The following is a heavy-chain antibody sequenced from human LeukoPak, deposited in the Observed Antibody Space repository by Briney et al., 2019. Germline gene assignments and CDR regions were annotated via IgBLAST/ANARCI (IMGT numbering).Heavy chain of an antibody. CDR3: AREGGPYRPLDY. Sequence: SQTMFLTCDVAAGSITQTNYWTWVRQPPGKGLEWIGEVNLQGSTNYNPSLMRRVAITVATSANHVSLQLTSVTAADTAVYYSAREGGPYRPLDYSGQGTLVTVSS. CDR1: AGSITQTNY. V-gene: IGHV4-4*02. CDR2: VNLQGST. J-gene: IGHJ4*02.